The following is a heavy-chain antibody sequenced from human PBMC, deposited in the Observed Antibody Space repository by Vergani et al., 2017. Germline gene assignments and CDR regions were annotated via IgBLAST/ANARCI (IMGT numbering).Heavy chain of an antibody. J-gene: IGHJ4*02. CDR3: AKDNVPGYYDSSGYCDY. CDR1: GFNFTNFA. D-gene: IGHD3-22*01. V-gene: IGHV3-23*04. CDR2: ISGSGGFT. Sequence: EVQMVESGGGLVKPGGSLRLSCAASGFNFTNFAMTWVRQAPGEGLEWVSGISGSGGFTYYADSVKGRFTISRDNSKNTMFLQMNNLRAEDTAVYYCAKDNVPGYYDSSGYCDYWGQGTLVTVSS.